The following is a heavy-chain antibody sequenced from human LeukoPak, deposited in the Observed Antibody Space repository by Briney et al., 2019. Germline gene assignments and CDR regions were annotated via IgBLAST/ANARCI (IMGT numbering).Heavy chain of an antibody. CDR3: ARDPGHSATGVYPNAFDI. J-gene: IGHJ3*02. Sequence: SETLSLTCTVSGGSISSGGYYWSWIRQHPGKGLEWIGYIYYSGSTYYNPSLKSRVTISVDTSKNQFSLKLSSVTAADTAVYYCARDPGHSATGVYPNAFDIWGQGTMVTVSS. V-gene: IGHV4-31*03. CDR2: IYYSGST. CDR1: GGSISSGGYY. D-gene: IGHD6-13*01.